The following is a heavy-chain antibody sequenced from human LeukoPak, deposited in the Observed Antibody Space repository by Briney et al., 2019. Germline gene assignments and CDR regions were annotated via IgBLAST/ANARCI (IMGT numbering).Heavy chain of an antibody. CDR1: GGTFSSSA. Sequence: ASVKVSCKASGGTFSSSAISWVRQAPGQGLEWMGRIIPILGIANYAQKFQGRVTITADKSTSTAYMELSSLRSEDTAVYYCATRSDGYPPGGDYRGQGTLVTVSS. V-gene: IGHV1-69*04. CDR3: ATRSDGYPPGGDY. D-gene: IGHD5-24*01. CDR2: IIPILGIA. J-gene: IGHJ4*02.